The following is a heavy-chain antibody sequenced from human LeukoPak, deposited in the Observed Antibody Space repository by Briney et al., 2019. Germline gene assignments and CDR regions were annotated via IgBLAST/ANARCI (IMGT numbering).Heavy chain of an antibody. D-gene: IGHD3-10*01. V-gene: IGHV4-59*08. CDR2: IYYSGST. Sequence: PSETLSLTCTVSGGSISSYYWSWIRQPPGKGLEWIGYIYYSGSTNYNPSLKSRVTISVDTSKNQFSLKLSSVTAADTAVYYCARLRRPNYYGSGSSDYWGQGTLVTVSS. CDR1: GGSISSYY. J-gene: IGHJ4*02. CDR3: ARLRRPNYYGSGSSDY.